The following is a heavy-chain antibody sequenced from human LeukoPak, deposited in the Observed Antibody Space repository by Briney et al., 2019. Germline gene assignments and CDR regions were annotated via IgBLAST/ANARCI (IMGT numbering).Heavy chain of an antibody. D-gene: IGHD4-11*01. Sequence: GGSLRLSCAASGFSVSSNYMSWVRQAPGKGLEWVSVLYSGGSTYYADSVKGRFTVSRDNSKNTLYLQMNSLRAEDTAVYYCARGSPMTKGAFDIWGQGTMVTVSS. CDR2: LYSGGST. J-gene: IGHJ3*02. V-gene: IGHV3-53*01. CDR3: ARGSPMTKGAFDI. CDR1: GFSVSSNY.